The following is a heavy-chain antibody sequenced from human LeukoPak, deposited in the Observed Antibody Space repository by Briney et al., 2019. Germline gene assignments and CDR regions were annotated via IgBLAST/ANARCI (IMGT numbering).Heavy chain of an antibody. CDR1: GFTFSSSA. D-gene: IGHD3-10*01. V-gene: IGHV3-23*01. CDR3: ARGPVRGVIPYY. J-gene: IGHJ4*02. CDR2: LSGSGDST. Sequence: GGSPRLSCAASGFTFSSSAMTWVRQAPGKGLEWVSALSGSGDSTYYADSVKGRFTISRDNSKNTLYLQMNSLRAEDTAVYYCARGPVRGVIPYYWGQGTLVTVSS.